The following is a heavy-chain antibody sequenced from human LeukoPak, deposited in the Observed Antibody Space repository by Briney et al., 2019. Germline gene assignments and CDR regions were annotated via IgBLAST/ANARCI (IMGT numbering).Heavy chain of an antibody. CDR1: GFTFSSNY. CDR3: ARYQLLNGGFDP. CDR2: IYSGGST. D-gene: IGHD2-2*01. J-gene: IGHJ5*02. V-gene: IGHV3-66*01. Sequence: HSGGSLRLSCAASGFTFSSNYMSWVRQAPGKGLEWVSVIYSGGSTYYADSVKGRFTISRDNAKNSLYLQMNSLRAEDTAVYYCARYQLLNGGFDPWGQGTLVTVSS.